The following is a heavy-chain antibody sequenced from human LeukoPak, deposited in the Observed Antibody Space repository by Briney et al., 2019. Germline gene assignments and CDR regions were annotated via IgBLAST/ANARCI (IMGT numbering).Heavy chain of an antibody. J-gene: IGHJ4*02. V-gene: IGHV4-4*07. CDR2: IYTSGST. CDR1: GGSISSYY. D-gene: IGHD5-18*01. CDR3: AGGDTAMVKD. Sequence: PSETLSLTCTVSGGSISSYYWSWLRQPAGKGLEWIGRIYTSGSTNYNPSLKSRVAMSVDTSKNQFSLKLSSVTAADSAVYYCAGGDTAMVKDWGQGTLVTVSS.